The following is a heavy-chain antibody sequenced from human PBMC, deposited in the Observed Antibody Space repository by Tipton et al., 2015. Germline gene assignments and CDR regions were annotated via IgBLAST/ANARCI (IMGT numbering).Heavy chain of an antibody. CDR3: ARRSLVGDRGLDS. CDR1: SDSISTISW. J-gene: IGHJ4*02. CDR2: IYHSGNT. D-gene: IGHD1-26*01. Sequence: TLSLTCNVSSDSISTISWWTWVRQSPRNGLEWIGEIYHSGNTNYNPSLQSRVTISVDTSKDQFSLRLSSVTAADTAIYYCARRSLVGDRGLDSWGRGALVTVSS. V-gene: IGHV4/OR15-8*02.